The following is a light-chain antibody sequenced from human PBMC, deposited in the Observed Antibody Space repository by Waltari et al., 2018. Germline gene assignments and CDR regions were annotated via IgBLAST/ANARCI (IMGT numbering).Light chain of an antibody. CDR1: QSLLHSNGYNY. CDR2: LGS. CDR3: MQALQSPG. J-gene: IGKJ3*01. V-gene: IGKV2-28*01. Sequence: DIVMTQSPLSLPVTPGEPASISCRSSQSLLHSNGYNYLDWYLQKPGQSPQLLIYLGSNRASGVPDRLSGSGSGTDFTLKISRVEAEDVGVYYCMQALQSPGFGPGTKVDIK.